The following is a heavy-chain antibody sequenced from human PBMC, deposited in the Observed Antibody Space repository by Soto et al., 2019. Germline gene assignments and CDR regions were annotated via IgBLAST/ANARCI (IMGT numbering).Heavy chain of an antibody. CDR1: GGTFSSYD. CDR2: MNPNSGNT. D-gene: IGHD3-10*01. V-gene: IGHV1-8*02. Sequence: ASVQVSCKASGGTFSSYDINWVRQATGQGLEWMGWMNPNSGNTGYAQKFQGRVTMTRNTSISTAYMELSSLRSEDTAVYYCARPMVRGTGPDAFDIWGQGTMVTVSS. J-gene: IGHJ3*02. CDR3: ARPMVRGTGPDAFDI.